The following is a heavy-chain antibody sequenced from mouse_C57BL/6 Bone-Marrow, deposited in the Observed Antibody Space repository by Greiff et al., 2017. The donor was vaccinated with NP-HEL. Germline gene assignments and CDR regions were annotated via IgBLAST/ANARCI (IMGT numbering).Heavy chain of an antibody. CDR1: GYTFTSYW. D-gene: IGHD3-2*02. V-gene: IGHV1-59*01. J-gene: IGHJ3*01. Sequence: QVQLKQPGAELVRPGTSVKLSCKASGYTFTSYWMHWVKQRPGQGLEWIGVIDPSDSYTNYNQKFKGKATLTVDTSSSTAYMQLSSLTSEDSAVYYCALDSSGFPGAYWGQGTLVTVSA. CDR2: IDPSDSYT. CDR3: ALDSSGFPGAY.